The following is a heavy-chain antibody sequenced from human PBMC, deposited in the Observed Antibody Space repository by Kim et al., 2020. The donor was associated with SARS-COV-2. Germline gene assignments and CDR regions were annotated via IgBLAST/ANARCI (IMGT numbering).Heavy chain of an antibody. Sequence: KGRFTHPKDNAKNSVYLQMNSLRDEDTAVYYCARDLDYDFWSGYAKTFDYWGQGTLVTVSS. D-gene: IGHD3-3*01. J-gene: IGHJ4*02. V-gene: IGHV3-48*02. CDR3: ARDLDYDFWSGYAKTFDY.